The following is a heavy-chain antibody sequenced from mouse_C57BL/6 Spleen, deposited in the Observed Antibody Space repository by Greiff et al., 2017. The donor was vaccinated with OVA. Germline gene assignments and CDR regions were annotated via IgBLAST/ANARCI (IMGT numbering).Heavy chain of an antibody. Sequence: EVQLVESGPGLVKPSQSLSLTCSVSGYSITSGYYWNWIRQFPGNKLELMGYISYDGSNNYNPSLKNRISITRDTSKNQFFLKLNSVTTEDTATYYSARVRDGYAMDYWGQGTSVTVSS. CDR3: ARVRDGYAMDY. V-gene: IGHV3-6*01. D-gene: IGHD3-3*01. CDR2: ISYDGSN. CDR1: GYSITSGYY. J-gene: IGHJ4*01.